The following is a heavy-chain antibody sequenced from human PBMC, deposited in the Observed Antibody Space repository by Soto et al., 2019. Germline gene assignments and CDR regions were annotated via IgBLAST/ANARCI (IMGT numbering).Heavy chain of an antibody. V-gene: IGHV2-5*02. CDR2: IYWDDDK. Sequence: QITLNESGPTVVKPTETLTLTCTFSGFSLTTSGVGVGWVRQSPGKAPEWLAFIYWDDDKRYSTSLKSRLTIHKDPHKNQVVPTIANVGPGETATYYCAHRVLRAVFGFVTTTATEFAFWGQGTPVVVSS. D-gene: IGHD3-3*01. J-gene: IGHJ4*02. CDR3: AHRVLRAVFGFVTTTATEFAF. CDR1: GFSLTTSGVG.